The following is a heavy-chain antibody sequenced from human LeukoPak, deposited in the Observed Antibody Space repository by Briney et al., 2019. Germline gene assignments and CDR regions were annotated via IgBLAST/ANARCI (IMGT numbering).Heavy chain of an antibody. Sequence: SETLSLTCTVSGGSMSSYYWSWIRQPPGKGLEWIGYSYYSGSTNYNPSLKRRVTISVDTSKNQFSLRLTSVTAADTAVYYCARFYGSGSYPFDYWGQGTLVTVSS. V-gene: IGHV4-59*01. CDR1: GGSMSSYY. D-gene: IGHD3-10*01. CDR3: ARFYGSGSYPFDY. J-gene: IGHJ4*02. CDR2: SYYSGST.